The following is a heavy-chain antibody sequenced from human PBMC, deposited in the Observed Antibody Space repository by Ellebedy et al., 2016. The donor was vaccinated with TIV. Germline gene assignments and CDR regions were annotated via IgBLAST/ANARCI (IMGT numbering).Heavy chain of an antibody. J-gene: IGHJ4*02. D-gene: IGHD5-18*01. CDR2: IWYDGSNK. V-gene: IGHV3-33*08. CDR3: AREITAMVGLDY. CDR1: GFTFSSYG. Sequence: GESLKISCAASGFTFSSYGMHWVRQAPGKGLEWVAVIWYDGSNKYYADSVKGRFTISRDNSKSTLYLQMNSLRAEDTAVYYCAREITAMVGLDYWGQGTLVTVSS.